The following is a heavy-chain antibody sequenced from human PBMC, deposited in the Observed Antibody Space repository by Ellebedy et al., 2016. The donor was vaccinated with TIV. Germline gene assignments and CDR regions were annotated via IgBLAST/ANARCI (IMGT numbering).Heavy chain of an antibody. D-gene: IGHD6-6*01. CDR1: GYTFTDYY. V-gene: IGHV1-2*02. Sequence: ASVKVSCXASGYTFTDYYMLWVRQAPGQGLEWMGWINPNSGGTNYAQKFRGRVTMTRDRSINTAFMELSSLRSDDTAMYYCAREAGIAALGDWGQGTLVTVSS. J-gene: IGHJ4*02. CDR2: INPNSGGT. CDR3: AREAGIAALGD.